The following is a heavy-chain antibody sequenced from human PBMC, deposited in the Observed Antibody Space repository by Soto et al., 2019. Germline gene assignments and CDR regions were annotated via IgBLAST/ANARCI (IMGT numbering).Heavy chain of an antibody. V-gene: IGHV3-20*04. CDR2: INWNGGST. D-gene: IGHD6-19*01. CDR3: ASLYSSGWYPPPYGMAV. Sequence: GGSLRLACAASGFTFDDYGMSWVRQAPGKGLEWVSGINWNGGSTGYADSVKGRFTISRDNAKNSLYLQMNSLRAEDTSLYYCASLYSSGWYPPPYGMAVWGQGTTVTVSS. CDR1: GFTFDDYG. J-gene: IGHJ6*02.